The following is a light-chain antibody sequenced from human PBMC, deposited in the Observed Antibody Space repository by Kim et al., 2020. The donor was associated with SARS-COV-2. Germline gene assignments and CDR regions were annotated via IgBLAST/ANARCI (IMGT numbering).Light chain of an antibody. J-gene: IGLJ3*02. V-gene: IGLV1-44*01. CDR3: ATWDVSLNGWV. Sequence: GQRFTISGSGSSSNVGLHFVNWYQQLPGTAPKVFIYNDYQRPSGVPDRFSGSRSGTSASLAISGLQSEDEADYYCATWDVSLNGWVFGGGTQLTVL. CDR2: NDY. CDR1: SSNVGLHF.